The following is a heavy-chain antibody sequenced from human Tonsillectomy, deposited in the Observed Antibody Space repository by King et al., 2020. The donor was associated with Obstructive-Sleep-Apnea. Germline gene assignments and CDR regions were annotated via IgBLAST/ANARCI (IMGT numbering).Heavy chain of an antibody. CDR1: TSHVTFTSFT. Sequence: QLVESGPEVKKTGTSVKVSCKASTSHVTFTSFTVQWVRQARGQRLEWLGRIVVGSGFTNYAQGFHERLTISRDMSTTTAYMQMTNLTFEDTAVYYCAADTTALAPWGSRHWGQGTLVTVSS. V-gene: IGHV1-58*01. D-gene: IGHD3-16*01. CDR3: AADTTALAPWGSRH. J-gene: IGHJ1*01. CDR2: IVVGSGFT.